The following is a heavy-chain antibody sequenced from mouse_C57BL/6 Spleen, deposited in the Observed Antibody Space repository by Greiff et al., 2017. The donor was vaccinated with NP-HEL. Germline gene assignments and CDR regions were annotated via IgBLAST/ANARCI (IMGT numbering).Heavy chain of an antibody. Sequence: EVQLQQSGPELVKPGASVKIPCKASGYTFTDYNMDWVKQSHGKSLEWIGDINPNNGGTIYNQKFKGKATLTVDKSSSTAYMELRSLTSEDTAVYYCARRDDGYYSYYYAMDYWGQGTSVTVSS. J-gene: IGHJ4*01. CDR2: INPNNGGT. CDR3: ARRDDGYYSYYYAMDY. D-gene: IGHD2-3*01. V-gene: IGHV1-18*01. CDR1: GYTFTDYN.